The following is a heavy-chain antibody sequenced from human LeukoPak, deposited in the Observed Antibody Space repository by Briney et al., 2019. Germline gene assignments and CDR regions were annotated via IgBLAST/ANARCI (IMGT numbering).Heavy chain of an antibody. V-gene: IGHV1-2*02. CDR3: ARDSSRGYTYAFDY. CDR2: ISPNSGGS. J-gene: IGHJ4*02. D-gene: IGHD5-18*01. Sequence: ASVKVSCKASGYTFTDYYIHWVRQAPGQGLEWMGWISPNSGGSNYAQKFQGRVTMTRDTSINTAYMELSRLRSDDAAVYFCARDSSRGYTYAFDYWGPGTLVSVSS. CDR1: GYTFTDYY.